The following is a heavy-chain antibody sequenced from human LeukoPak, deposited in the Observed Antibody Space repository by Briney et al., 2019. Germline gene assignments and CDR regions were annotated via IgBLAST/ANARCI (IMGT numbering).Heavy chain of an antibody. CDR2: IRYDGSNK. Sequence: GGSLRLSCAASGFAFSSYGMHWVRQAPGKGLEWVAFIRYDGSNKYYADSVKGRFTISRDNSKNTLYLQMNSLRAEDTAVYSCAKCIGGAPYYFDYWGQGTLVTVSS. J-gene: IGHJ4*02. CDR1: GFAFSSYG. CDR3: AKCIGGAPYYFDY. V-gene: IGHV3-30*02. D-gene: IGHD1-26*01.